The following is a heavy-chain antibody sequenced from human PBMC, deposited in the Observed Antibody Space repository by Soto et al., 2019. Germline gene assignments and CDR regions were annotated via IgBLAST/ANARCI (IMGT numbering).Heavy chain of an antibody. CDR1: GGSISSYY. CDR2: LYSSGST. V-gene: IGHV4-4*07. J-gene: IGHJ4*02. Sequence: SEKLSLTCTVSGGSISSYYWSWIRQPAGKGLEWIGRLYSSGSTNYNPSLKSRVTMSIDTSKNQFSLKLNSVTAADTAVYYCARIGIHLSLDYCGQGYLVIVSS. CDR3: ARIGIHLSLDY. D-gene: IGHD1-1*01.